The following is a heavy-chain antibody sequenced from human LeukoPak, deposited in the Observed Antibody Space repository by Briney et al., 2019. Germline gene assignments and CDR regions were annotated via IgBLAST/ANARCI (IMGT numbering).Heavy chain of an antibody. CDR3: ARAEGEDCSSTSCPSQYYYYYGMDV. D-gene: IGHD2-2*01. CDR1: GGSISSGNW. V-gene: IGHV4-4*02. J-gene: IGHJ6*02. Sequence: SGTLSLTCAVSGGSISSGNWWSWVRQPPGKGLEWIGEIYHSGSTNYNPSLKSRVTISVDKSKNQFSLKLTSVTAADTAVYYCARAEGEDCSSTSCPSQYYYYYGMDVWGQGTTVTVSS. CDR2: IYHSGST.